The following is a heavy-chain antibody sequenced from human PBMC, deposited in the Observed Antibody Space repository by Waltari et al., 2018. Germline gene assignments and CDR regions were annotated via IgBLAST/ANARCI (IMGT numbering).Heavy chain of an antibody. CDR3: AKQESGSYFEY. CDR2: ISYAGSAK. Sequence: QVQLVESGGGVVQPGTSVRLSCAASGFTFSSYGMHWVRQATGKGLQWVAVISYAGSAKYYADSVHGRFIISRDNSENTLYLQMNSLTAEDTAVYYCAKQESGSYFEYWGQGTLVTVSS. J-gene: IGHJ4*02. V-gene: IGHV3-30*18. CDR1: GFTFSSYG. D-gene: IGHD1-26*01.